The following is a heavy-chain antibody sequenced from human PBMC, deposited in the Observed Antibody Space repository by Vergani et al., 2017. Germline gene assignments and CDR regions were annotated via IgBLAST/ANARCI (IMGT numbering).Heavy chain of an antibody. CDR2: IYYSGST. D-gene: IGHD3-3*01. V-gene: IGHV4-59*12. Sequence: QVQLQESGPGLVKPSETLSLTCTVSGGSISSYYWSWIRQPPGKGLEWIGYIYYSGSTYYNPSLKSRVTISVDTSKNQFSLKLSSVTAADTAEYYCARGRFGKYYDFWSGYYFLDYWGQGTLVTVSS. CDR3: ARGRFGKYYDFWSGYYFLDY. CDR1: GGSISSYY. J-gene: IGHJ4*02.